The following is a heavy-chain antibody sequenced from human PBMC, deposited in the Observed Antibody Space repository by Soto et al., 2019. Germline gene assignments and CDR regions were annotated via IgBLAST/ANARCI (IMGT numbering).Heavy chain of an antibody. J-gene: IGHJ6*02. V-gene: IGHV3-23*01. Sequence: EVQLLESGGGLVQPGGSLRLSCAASGFTFSSYAMSWVRQAPGKGLEWVSAISGSGGSTYYADSVKGRFTISRDNSKNTLYLQMNSLRAEDTAVYYCAKVRGREGVRTVRYYYYYYGMDVWGQGTTVTVSS. CDR2: ISGSGGST. CDR1: GFTFSSYA. CDR3: AKVRGREGVRTVRYYYYYYGMDV. D-gene: IGHD3-10*01.